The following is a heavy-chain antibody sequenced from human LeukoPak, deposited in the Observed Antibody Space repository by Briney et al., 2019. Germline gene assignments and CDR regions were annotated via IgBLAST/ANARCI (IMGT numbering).Heavy chain of an antibody. CDR3: ARSNYVWGSYAHDY. V-gene: IGHV1-8*01. CDR2: MNPNSGNT. J-gene: IGHJ4*02. CDR1: GYTFTSYD. D-gene: IGHD3-16*01. Sequence: ASVKVSCKASGYTFTSYDINWVRQATGQGLEWMGWMNPNSGNTGYAQKFQGRVTMTRDTSISTAYMELSSLRSEDTAVYYCARSNYVWGSYAHDYWGQGTLVTVSS.